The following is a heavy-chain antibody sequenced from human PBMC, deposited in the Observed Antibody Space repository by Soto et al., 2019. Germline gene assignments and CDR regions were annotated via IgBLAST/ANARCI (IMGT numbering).Heavy chain of an antibody. Sequence: SETLSLTCTVSGGSISSSSYYWGWIRQPPGKGLEWIGSIYYSGSTYYNPSLKSRVTISVDTSKNQFSLKLSSVTAADTAVYYCATRQGGSYNWFDPWGQGTLVTGLL. CDR2: IYYSGST. J-gene: IGHJ5*02. D-gene: IGHD2-15*01. CDR1: GGSISSSSYY. V-gene: IGHV4-39*01. CDR3: ATRQGGSYNWFDP.